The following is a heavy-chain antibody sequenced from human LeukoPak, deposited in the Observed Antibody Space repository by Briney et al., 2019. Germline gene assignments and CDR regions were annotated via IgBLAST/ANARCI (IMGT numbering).Heavy chain of an antibody. CDR3: ARDVRPDY. V-gene: IGHV3-7*04. D-gene: IGHD6-6*01. J-gene: IGHJ4*02. CDR1: GFTFSSHW. CDR2: IKQDGTEK. Sequence: GGSLRLSCAASGFTFSSHWMSWVRQAPGEGLEWVANIKQDGTEKYYMDSVKGRFSISRDNAKNSLYLQMNALRAEDTAVYYCARDVRPDYWGQGTLVTVST.